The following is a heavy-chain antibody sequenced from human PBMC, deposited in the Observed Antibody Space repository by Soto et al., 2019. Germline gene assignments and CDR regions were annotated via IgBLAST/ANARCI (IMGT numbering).Heavy chain of an antibody. D-gene: IGHD2-2*01. CDR2: IDPSDSYT. CDR3: AIPTSPGYCCSTSCYDYYYYGMDV. CDR1: GYSFTSYW. Sequence: GESLKISCKGSGYSFTSYWISWVRQMPGKGLEWMGRIDPSDSYTNYSPSFQGHVTISAYKSISSACLLWCFLKASDTAMYYCAIPTSPGYCCSTSCYDYYYYGMDVGGQGTTVTVSS. J-gene: IGHJ6*02. V-gene: IGHV5-10-1*01.